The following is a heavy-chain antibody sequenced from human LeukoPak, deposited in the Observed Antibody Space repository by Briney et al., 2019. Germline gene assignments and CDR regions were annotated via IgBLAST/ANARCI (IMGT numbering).Heavy chain of an antibody. D-gene: IGHD3-10*01. J-gene: IGHJ4*02. CDR2: ISGNGGNT. Sequence: GGSLRLSCATSGFTFDDYAMHWVRQAPGKGLEWVSLISGNGGNTYYADSVKGRFTISRDNSKNSLYLQMNRLRTEDTALYYCANGGSGSYKGVDSWGQGTLVTVSS. V-gene: IGHV3-43*02. CDR3: ANGGSGSYKGVDS. CDR1: GFTFDDYA.